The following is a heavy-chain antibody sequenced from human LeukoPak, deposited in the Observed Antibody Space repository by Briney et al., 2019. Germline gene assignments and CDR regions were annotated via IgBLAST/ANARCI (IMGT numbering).Heavy chain of an antibody. V-gene: IGHV4-59*01. Sequence: GSLRLSCAASGFTFSSYAMSWVRQAPGKGLEWIGYIYYSGSTNYNPSLKSRVTISVDTSKNQFSLKLSSVTAADTAVYYCARGGYSNYVDYWGQGTLVTVSS. CDR2: IYYSGST. CDR3: ARGGYSNYVDY. J-gene: IGHJ4*02. D-gene: IGHD4-11*01. CDR1: GFTFSSYA.